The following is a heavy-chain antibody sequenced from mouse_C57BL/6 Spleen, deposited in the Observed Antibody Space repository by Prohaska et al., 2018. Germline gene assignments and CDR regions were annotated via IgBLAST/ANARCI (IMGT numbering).Heavy chain of an antibody. CDR2: SYPGSGSN. D-gene: IGHD4-1*01. J-gene: IGHJ3*01. CDR3: ARGDGDWDGSPFAY. Sequence: QVQLQQPGAELVKPGASGKMSCKASGYTFTSYWITWVKQRPGQGHEWSGDSYPGSGSNNYNEKFKSKATLTVDTASSTAYMQLSSLTSEDCAVYYCARGDGDWDGSPFAYWGQGTLVTVSA. CDR1: GYTFTSYW. V-gene: IGHV1-55*01.